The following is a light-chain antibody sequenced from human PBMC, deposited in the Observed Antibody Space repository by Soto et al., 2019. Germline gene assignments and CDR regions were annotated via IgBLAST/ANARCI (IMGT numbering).Light chain of an antibody. CDR1: QSISSW. CDR2: KAS. CDR3: QQYYSYPWT. Sequence: DIQMTQSPSTLSASVGDRVTMTCRASQSISSWLAWYQQKPGKAPKLLIYKASTLKSGVPSRFSGSGSGTDFTLTISCLQSEDFATYYCQQYYSYPWTFGQGTKVDIK. V-gene: IGKV1-5*03. J-gene: IGKJ1*01.